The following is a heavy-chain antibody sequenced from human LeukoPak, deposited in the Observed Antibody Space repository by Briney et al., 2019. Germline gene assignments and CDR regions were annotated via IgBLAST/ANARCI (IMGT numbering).Heavy chain of an antibody. V-gene: IGHV4-4*08. CDR1: GGSINGYY. Sequence: SETLSLTCSVSGGSINGYYWSWIRQPPGMGLEWIGYIYPSGSTSYNPSLKSRVTISLDTSKNQFSLNLTSVTAADTALYYCARRKRTTTGPDNWIDPWGQGTLVTVSS. CDR2: IYPSGST. CDR3: ARRKRTTTGPDNWIDP. D-gene: IGHD1-1*01. J-gene: IGHJ5*02.